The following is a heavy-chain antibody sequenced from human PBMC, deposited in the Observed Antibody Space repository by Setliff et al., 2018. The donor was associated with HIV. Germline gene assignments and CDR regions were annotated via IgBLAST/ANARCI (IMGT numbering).Heavy chain of an antibody. V-gene: IGHV3-23*01. CDR1: GFTFSSYA. D-gene: IGHD5-12*01. CDR3: AKDIPVEGDSGYDPLFGY. J-gene: IGHJ4*02. CDR2: ISVSGGNP. Sequence: GGSLRLSCAASGFTFSSYAMSWVRQAPGKGLEWVSAISVSGGNPYYADSVKGRFTISRDNSKNTLYLQMNSLRAEDTAVYYCAKDIPVEGDSGYDPLFGYWGQGTLVTVSS.